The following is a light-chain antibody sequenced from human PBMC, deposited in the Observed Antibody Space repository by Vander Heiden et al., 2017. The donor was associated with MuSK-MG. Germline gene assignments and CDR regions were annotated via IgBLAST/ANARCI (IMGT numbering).Light chain of an antibody. J-gene: IGKJ3*01. Sequence: DIQMTHSPSSLSASVGDRVTITCQASQDISNLLNWYQQKPGKAPKLLIYDASNLETGVPSRFSGSGSGTDFTFTISSLQPEDIATYYCQQYDNLLFTFGRGTKVDIK. CDR1: QDISNL. CDR3: QQYDNLLFT. V-gene: IGKV1-33*01. CDR2: DAS.